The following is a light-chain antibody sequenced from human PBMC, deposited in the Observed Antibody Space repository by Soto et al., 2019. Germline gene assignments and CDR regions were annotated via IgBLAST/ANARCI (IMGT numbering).Light chain of an antibody. CDR3: QQRLNWPPG. CDR1: QSVTNY. CDR2: DAS. V-gene: IGKV3-11*01. J-gene: IGKJ1*01. Sequence: DIQMTQSPDTLSLSPGERATLTCRASQSVTNYIAWYQQRPGQAPRLLIYDASNRATGVPARFSGSRSGTDFTLTISDLEPADFGLYYCQQRLNWPPGFGQGTKVEIK.